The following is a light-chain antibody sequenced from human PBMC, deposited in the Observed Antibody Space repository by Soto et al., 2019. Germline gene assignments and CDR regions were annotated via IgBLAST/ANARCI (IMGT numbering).Light chain of an antibody. V-gene: IGLV2-23*02. J-gene: IGLJ2*01. Sequence: QSVLTQPASVSGSPGQSITISCTGTSSDVGSYNLVSWYQQHPGKAPKLMIYEVSKRPSGVSNRFSGSKSGNTASLTISGLQAEDEGDYYCCSYAGIVVFGGGTKLTVL. CDR2: EVS. CDR3: CSYAGIVV. CDR1: SSDVGSYNL.